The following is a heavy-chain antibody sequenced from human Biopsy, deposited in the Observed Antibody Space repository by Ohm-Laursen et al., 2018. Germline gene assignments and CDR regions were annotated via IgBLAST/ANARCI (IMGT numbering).Heavy chain of an antibody. D-gene: IGHD6-6*01. CDR1: GGSITSYY. Sequence: SDTLSLTCTVSGGSITSYYRSWIRRPPGKRLEWIGYIYYSGSTNYNPSLKSRATISEDRSKNQFSLNLKSVTAADTAVYYCATSLPSHWGSAALENWGQGILVTVSS. V-gene: IGHV4-59*07. J-gene: IGHJ4*02. CDR3: ATSLPSHWGSAALEN. CDR2: IYYSGST.